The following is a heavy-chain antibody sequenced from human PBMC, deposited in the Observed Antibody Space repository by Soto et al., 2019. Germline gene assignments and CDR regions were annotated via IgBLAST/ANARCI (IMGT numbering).Heavy chain of an antibody. CDR2: IRKDESKK. V-gene: IGHV3-7*05. D-gene: IGHD3-22*01. CDR3: ARDVSPGSGPYYEAFDI. CDR1: GFTFSDYW. Sequence: EVQLVESGGGLVQPGESLRLSCSASGFTFSDYWMTWVRQAPGKGLEWVANIRKDESKKSYLDSVRGRFTVSRDNARNLLYLQMDSLRAEDTALYYCARDVSPGSGPYYEAFDIWGQGTMVTVSS. J-gene: IGHJ3*02.